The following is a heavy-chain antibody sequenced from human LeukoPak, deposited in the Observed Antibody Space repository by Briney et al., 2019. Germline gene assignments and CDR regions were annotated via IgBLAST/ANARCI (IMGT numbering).Heavy chain of an antibody. D-gene: IGHD4-23*01. J-gene: IGHJ6*02. Sequence: QAGGSLRLSCAASGFTFSSYAMHWVRQAPGKGLEWVAVISYDGSNKYYADSVKGRFTISRDNSKNTLYLQMNSLRAEDTAVYYCARDGSPPHHYQLLRYYYGMDVWGQGTTVTVSS. V-gene: IGHV3-30-3*01. CDR1: GFTFSSYA. CDR3: ARDGSPPHHYQLLRYYYGMDV. CDR2: ISYDGSNK.